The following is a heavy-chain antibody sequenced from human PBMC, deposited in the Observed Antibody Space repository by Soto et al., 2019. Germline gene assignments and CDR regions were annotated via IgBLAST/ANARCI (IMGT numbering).Heavy chain of an antibody. CDR3: ARRYGGNFDY. CDR2: IYYTGTT. J-gene: IGHJ4*02. CDR1: GGSISSGDYY. V-gene: IGHV4-61*08. Sequence: SETLSLTCTFSGGSISSGDYYWSWLRQPPGKGLEWIGYIYYTGTTNYNPSLKSRVTISVDTSKNQFSLKLTSVTAADTAVYYCARRYGGNFDYWGQGTLVTVSS. D-gene: IGHD1-26*01.